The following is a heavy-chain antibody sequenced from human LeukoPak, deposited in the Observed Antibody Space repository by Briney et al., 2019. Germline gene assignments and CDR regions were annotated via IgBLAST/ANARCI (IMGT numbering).Heavy chain of an antibody. Sequence: ASVKVSCKAFGGSFIGEAISWVRQAPGQGLEWMGGIIPIFGTANYAQDFQGRVTITTDESTSTAYMEVSSLRSEDTAVYYCGRKAGDCGGGICYSIDYWGQGTLVTVSS. CDR2: IIPIFGTA. CDR1: GGSFIGEA. CDR3: GRKAGDCGGGICYSIDY. J-gene: IGHJ4*02. V-gene: IGHV1-69*05. D-gene: IGHD2-15*01.